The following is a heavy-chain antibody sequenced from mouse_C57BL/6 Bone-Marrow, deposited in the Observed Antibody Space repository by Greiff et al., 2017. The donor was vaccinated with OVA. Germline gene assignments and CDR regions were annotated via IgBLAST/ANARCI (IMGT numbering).Heavy chain of an antibody. CDR2: IYPGSGST. J-gene: IGHJ1*03. V-gene: IGHV1-55*01. CDR3: ARVGDYYGSSFYWYFDV. CDR1: GYTFTSYW. Sequence: QVQLQQPGAELVKPGASVKMSCKASGYTFTSYWITWVKQRPGQGLEWIGDIYPGSGSTNYNEKFKSKATLTVDTSSSTAYMQLSSLTSEDSAVYYCARVGDYYGSSFYWYFDVWGTGTTVTVSS. D-gene: IGHD1-1*01.